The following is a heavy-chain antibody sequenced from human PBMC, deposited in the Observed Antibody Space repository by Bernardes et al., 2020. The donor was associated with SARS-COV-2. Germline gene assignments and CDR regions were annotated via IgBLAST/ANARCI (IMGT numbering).Heavy chain of an antibody. CDR2: INPNSGGT. Sequence: ASVKVSCKASGYTFTGYYMHWVRQAPGQGLEWMGWINPNSGGTNYAQKFQGWVTMTRDTSISTAYMELSRLRSDDTAVYYCARGGGYCSSTSCYRTWTNSWYFDLWSRGTLVTVSS. CDR1: GYTFTGYY. J-gene: IGHJ2*01. CDR3: ARGGGYCSSTSCYRTWTNSWYFDL. V-gene: IGHV1-2*04. D-gene: IGHD2-2*01.